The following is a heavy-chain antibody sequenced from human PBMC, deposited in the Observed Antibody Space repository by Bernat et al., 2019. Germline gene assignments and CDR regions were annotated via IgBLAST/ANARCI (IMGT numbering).Heavy chain of an antibody. V-gene: IGHV3-33*01. CDR3: ARDGYYDFWSGYTYYFDY. CDR1: GFTFSSYG. Sequence: VQPVESGGGVVQPGRSLRLSCAASGFTFSSYGMHWVRQAPGKGLEWVAVIWYDGSNKYYADSVKGRFTISRDNSKNTLYLQMNSLRAEDTAVYYCARDGYYDFWSGYTYYFDYWGQGTLVTVSS. D-gene: IGHD3-3*01. J-gene: IGHJ4*02. CDR2: IWYDGSNK.